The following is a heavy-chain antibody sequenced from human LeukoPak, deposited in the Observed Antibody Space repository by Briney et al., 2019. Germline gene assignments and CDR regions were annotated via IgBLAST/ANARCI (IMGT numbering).Heavy chain of an antibody. J-gene: IGHJ4*02. Sequence: GESLKISCQGSGSSFTSYWIGWVRQMPGKGLEWMGIIYPGDSDTRYSPSYQGQVTISADKSISTAYLQWSSLKASDTAMYYCARHRVGATASLDYWGQGTLVTVSS. V-gene: IGHV5-51*01. CDR3: ARHRVGATASLDY. CDR2: IYPGDSDT. CDR1: GSSFTSYW. D-gene: IGHD1-26*01.